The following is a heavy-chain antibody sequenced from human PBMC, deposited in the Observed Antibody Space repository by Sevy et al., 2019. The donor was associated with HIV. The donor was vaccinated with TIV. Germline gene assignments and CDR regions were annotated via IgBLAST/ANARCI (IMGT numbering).Heavy chain of an antibody. Sequence: GGSLRLSCAGSGFTFSTYAMHWVRQTPGRGLEWVSTISYDGFNKYYRDSVKGRFANSRKNSKNTQYLQMNSLRVEDTAVYYCVIPFSGGGGGYWGQGTLVTVSS. CDR2: ISYDGFNK. CDR3: VIPFSGGGGGY. J-gene: IGHJ4*02. CDR1: GFTFSTYA. V-gene: IGHV3-30*09. D-gene: IGHD2-21*01.